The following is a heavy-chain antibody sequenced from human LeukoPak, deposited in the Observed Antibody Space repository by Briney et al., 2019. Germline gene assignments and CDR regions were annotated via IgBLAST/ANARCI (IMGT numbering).Heavy chain of an antibody. CDR2: IYHSGST. CDR3: ARDHGSGRPGLDP. J-gene: IGHJ5*02. Sequence: SETLSLTCTVSGGSISSGGYYWSWIRQPPGKGLEWIGYIYHSGSTYYNPSLKSRVTISVDRSKNQFSLKLSSVTAADTAVYYCARDHGSGRPGLDPWGQGTLVTVSS. D-gene: IGHD3-10*01. V-gene: IGHV4-30-2*01. CDR1: GGSISSGGYY.